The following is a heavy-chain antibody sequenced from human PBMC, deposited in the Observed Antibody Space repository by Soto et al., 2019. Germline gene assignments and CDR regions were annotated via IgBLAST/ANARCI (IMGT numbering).Heavy chain of an antibody. D-gene: IGHD6-13*01. V-gene: IGHV3-33*01. CDR1: GFSFSSYS. CDR3: VRDPYLTAAGRLSSLHY. Sequence: GGSLRLSCAASGFSFSSYSMHWVRQAPCKGLEWVAVIWYDGVNKYYADSVKGRFNISRDNSNNTLYVQMNSLKAEDTAVYYCVRDPYLTAAGRLSSLHYFGPGTLVTVCS. J-gene: IGHJ4*02. CDR2: IWYDGVNK.